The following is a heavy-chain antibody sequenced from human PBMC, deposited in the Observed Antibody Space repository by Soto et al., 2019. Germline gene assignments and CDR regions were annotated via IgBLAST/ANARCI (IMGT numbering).Heavy chain of an antibody. D-gene: IGHD3-22*01. V-gene: IGHV3-23*01. CDR2: ISGSGGST. CDR1: GFTFSSYA. J-gene: IGHJ4*02. Sequence: PGGSLRLSCAASGFTFSSYAMSWVRQAPGKGLEWVSAISGSGGSTYYADSVKGRFTISRDNSKNTLYLQMDSLRAEDTAVYYCAKTRDYYDSSGPEYWGQGTQVTVSS. CDR3: AKTRDYYDSSGPEY.